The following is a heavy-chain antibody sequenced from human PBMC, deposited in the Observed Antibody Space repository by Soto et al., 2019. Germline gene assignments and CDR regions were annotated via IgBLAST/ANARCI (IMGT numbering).Heavy chain of an antibody. J-gene: IGHJ4*02. CDR2: IDTSGST. V-gene: IGHV4-4*07. D-gene: IGHD3-3*01. Sequence: SETLSLTCTVSGGSISNYYCNWIRQPAGKGLEWIGRIDTSGSTNYNPSLESRVTMSVDTSKQEFSLKLSSVTAADTALYYCARGGQDFWSGPFDYWGRGALVTVSS. CDR1: GGSISNYY. CDR3: ARGGQDFWSGPFDY.